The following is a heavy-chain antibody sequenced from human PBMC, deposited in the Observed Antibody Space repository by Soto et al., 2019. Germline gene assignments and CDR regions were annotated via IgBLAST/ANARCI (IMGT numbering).Heavy chain of an antibody. D-gene: IGHD1-26*01. J-gene: IGHJ5*02. Sequence: QVQLMQSGAEVKTPGASVNVSCKASGYSFTKYYLHWVRQAPGQGLEWMAIINPSSGDTTYAQKFQGRVTVTSYTSTSTVYMELRSLTSEDTAIYYCARVALSGGGWLDPWGQGTLVTVSS. CDR1: GYSFTKYY. CDR2: INPSSGDT. CDR3: ARVALSGGGWLDP. V-gene: IGHV1-46*01.